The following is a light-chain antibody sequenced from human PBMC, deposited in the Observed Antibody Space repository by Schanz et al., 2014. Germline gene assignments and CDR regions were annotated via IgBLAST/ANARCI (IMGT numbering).Light chain of an antibody. J-gene: IGLJ3*02. Sequence: QSALTQPASVSGSPGQSITISCTGTSSDVGSYNLVSWYQQHPGKAPKLMIYEGSKRPSGVSDRFSGSKSGNTASLTISGLQAEEEADYYCCSYAGSSTRLFGGGTKLTVL. V-gene: IGLV2-23*01. CDR3: CSYAGSSTRL. CDR2: EGS. CDR1: SSDVGSYNL.